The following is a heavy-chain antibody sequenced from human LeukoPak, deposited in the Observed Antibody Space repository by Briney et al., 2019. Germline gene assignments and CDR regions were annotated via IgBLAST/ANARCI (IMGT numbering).Heavy chain of an antibody. Sequence: GESLKISCKGSGTSFTSYWIGWVRQMPGKGLEWMGIIYLGDSDTRYSPSFQGQVTISADKSISTAYLQWSSLKASDTAMYYCARRPAYSSSSWFDPWGQGTLVTVSS. D-gene: IGHD6-6*01. CDR3: ARRPAYSSSSWFDP. V-gene: IGHV5-51*01. CDR1: GTSFTSYW. CDR2: IYLGDSDT. J-gene: IGHJ5*02.